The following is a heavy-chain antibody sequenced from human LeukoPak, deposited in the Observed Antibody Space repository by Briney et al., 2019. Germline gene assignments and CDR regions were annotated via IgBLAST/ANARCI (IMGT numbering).Heavy chain of an antibody. CDR1: GYSFTSYW. Sequence: GASLKISGKGSGYSFTSYWIGWVRQMPGKGLEWMGIIYPGDSDTRYSPTFRGEVTISADKSISTGYLQWLSLKASDTAMYYCARGRSREAHIAAAGLDYWGQGTLVTVSS. D-gene: IGHD6-13*01. CDR2: IYPGDSDT. J-gene: IGHJ4*02. V-gene: IGHV5-51*01. CDR3: ARGRSREAHIAAAGLDY.